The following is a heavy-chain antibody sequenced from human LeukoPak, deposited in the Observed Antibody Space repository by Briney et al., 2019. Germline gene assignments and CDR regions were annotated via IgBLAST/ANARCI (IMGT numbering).Heavy chain of an antibody. D-gene: IGHD1-7*01. CDR2: VSGSGTTT. V-gene: IGHV3-23*05. CDR3: SKGETDAGTLTHVY. J-gene: IGHJ1*01. Sequence: GGSLRLSCAASGFTFSNYAMSWVRQAPGEGLEWASAVSGSGTTTHYADSVKGRFIVSRDNAQNTVFLQLHSLGADDTAVYFCSKGETDAGTLTHVYWGQGTLVTVSS. CDR1: GFTFSNYA.